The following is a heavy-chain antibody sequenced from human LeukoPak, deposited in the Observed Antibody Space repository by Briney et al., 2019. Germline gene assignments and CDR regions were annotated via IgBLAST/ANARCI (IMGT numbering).Heavy chain of an antibody. D-gene: IGHD3/OR15-3a*01. J-gene: IGHJ6*03. CDR3: ARGTSYMDG. Sequence: PSETLSLTCSVSGGSISARRYNWGWIRQPPGQGLGWIGNIDDSGTTHYFASLKSRVTISRDTPNNQFSLKRSSVTAADTAVYYCARGTSYMDGWGKGTTVTVSS. CDR2: IDDSGTT. CDR1: GGSISARRYN. V-gene: IGHV4-39*07.